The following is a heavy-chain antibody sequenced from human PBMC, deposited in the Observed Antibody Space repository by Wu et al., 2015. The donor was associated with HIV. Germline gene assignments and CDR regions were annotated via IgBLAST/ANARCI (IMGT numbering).Heavy chain of an antibody. CDR1: GGTFNTYV. Sequence: QVQLVQSGAEVKKPGSSVKVSCKASGGTFNTYVISWVRQAPGQGLEWMGRIIPIFGTANYAQKFQGRVTITADESTSTAYMELSSLRSEDTAVYYCARAAYSSGWLQGVDYVGPGNXGHRLL. V-gene: IGHV1-69*13. D-gene: IGHD6-19*01. J-gene: IGHJ4*02. CDR2: IIPIFGTA. CDR3: ARAAYSSGWLQGVDY.